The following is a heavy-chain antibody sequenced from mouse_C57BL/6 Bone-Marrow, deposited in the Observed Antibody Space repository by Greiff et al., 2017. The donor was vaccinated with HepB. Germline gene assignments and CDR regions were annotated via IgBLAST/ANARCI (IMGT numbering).Heavy chain of an antibody. CDR2: IHPNSGST. V-gene: IGHV1-64*01. J-gene: IGHJ3*01. Sequence: QVQLQQSGAELVKPGASVKLSCKASGYTFTSYWMHWVKQRPGQGLEWIGMIHPNSGSTNYNEKFKSKATLTVDKSSSTAYMQLSSLTSEDSAVYYCARWGPAWFAYWGQGTLVTVSA. CDR1: GYTFTSYW. CDR3: ARWGPAWFAY.